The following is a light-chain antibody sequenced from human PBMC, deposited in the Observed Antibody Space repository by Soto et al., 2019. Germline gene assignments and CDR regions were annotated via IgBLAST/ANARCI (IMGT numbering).Light chain of an antibody. J-gene: IGKJ1*01. CDR2: DAS. CDR3: QQYGTSPGT. CDR1: QSVSSN. Sequence: EIVMTQSPATLSVSPGERATLSCRASQSVSSNLAWYQQKPGQAPRLLISDASTRATGIPARFSGSGSGTEFTLTISSLQSEDFAVYYCQQYGTSPGTFGQGTKVEIK. V-gene: IGKV3-15*01.